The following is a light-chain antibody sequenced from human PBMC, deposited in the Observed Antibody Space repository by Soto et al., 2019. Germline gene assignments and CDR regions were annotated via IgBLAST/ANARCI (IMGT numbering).Light chain of an antibody. CDR2: EDN. Sequence: NFMLTQPHSVSESPRKTVTISCAGSSGNIASNYVQWYQQRPGSAPTTVIYEDNLRPSGVPDRFSGSIDRSSNSAALTISGRRTEDEADYYCQSYDSSNHVVFGRVTKHSVL. V-gene: IGLV6-57*02. CDR1: SGNIASNY. CDR3: QSYDSSNHVV. J-gene: IGLJ2*01.